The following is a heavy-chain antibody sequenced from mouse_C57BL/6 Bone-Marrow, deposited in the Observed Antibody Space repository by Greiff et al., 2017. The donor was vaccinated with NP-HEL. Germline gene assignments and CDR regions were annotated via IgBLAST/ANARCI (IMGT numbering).Heavy chain of an antibody. CDR2: ISYDGSN. J-gene: IGHJ4*01. CDR3: ARGNWASDY. CDR1: GYSITSGYY. V-gene: IGHV3-6*01. D-gene: IGHD4-1*01. Sequence: EVQLQQSGPGLVKPSQSLSLTCSVTGYSITSGYYWNWIRQFPGNKLEWMGYISYDGSNNYNPSLKNRISITRDTSKNQFFLKLNSVTTEDTATYYCARGNWASDYWGQGTSVTVSS.